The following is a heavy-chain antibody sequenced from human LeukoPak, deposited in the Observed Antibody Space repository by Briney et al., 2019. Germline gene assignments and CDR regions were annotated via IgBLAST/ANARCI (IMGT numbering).Heavy chain of an antibody. V-gene: IGHV3-30*18. CDR1: GFTLSSYG. J-gene: IGHJ4*02. CDR3: AKDNGGLDY. Sequence: GGSLRLSCAASGFTLSSYGMHWVRQAPGKGLEWVAVISYDGSNKYYADSVKGRFTISRDNSKNTLYLQMNSLRAEDTAVYYCAKDNGGLDYWGQGTLVTVSS. CDR2: ISYDGSNK. D-gene: IGHD4-23*01.